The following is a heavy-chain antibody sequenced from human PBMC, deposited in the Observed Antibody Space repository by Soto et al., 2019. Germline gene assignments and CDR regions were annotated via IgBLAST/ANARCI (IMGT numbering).Heavy chain of an antibody. Sequence: WVTLRLSCAASGFTLSSYWMHWVRQAPGKGLVWVSRINSAGSSTRYADSVKGRFTISRDNAKNTLYLQMNSLRAEDTAVYFCAKGYSGYDYGDWGQGSLVTVSS. D-gene: IGHD5-12*01. CDR2: INSAGSST. J-gene: IGHJ4*02. CDR1: GFTLSSYW. CDR3: AKGYSGYDYGD. V-gene: IGHV3-74*01.